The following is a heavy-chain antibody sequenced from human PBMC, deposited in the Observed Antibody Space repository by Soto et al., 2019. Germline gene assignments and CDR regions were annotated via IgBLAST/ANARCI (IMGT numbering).Heavy chain of an antibody. CDR2: VWYDGSNK. CDR1: GFIFRSYG. V-gene: IGHV3-33*01. Sequence: GGSLRLSCETSGFIFRSYGMHWVRQAPGKGLEWGAVVWYDGSNKDYGESVKGRFTVSRDDSKNTLYLQMNNLRADDTAVYYCARVGYCTSTSSNCPFESWGQGTLVTVSS. CDR3: ARVGYCTSTSSNCPFES. J-gene: IGHJ4*02. D-gene: IGHD2-2*01.